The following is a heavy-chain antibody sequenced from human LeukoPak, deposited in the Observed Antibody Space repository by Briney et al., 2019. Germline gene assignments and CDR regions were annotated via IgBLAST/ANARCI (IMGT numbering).Heavy chain of an antibody. D-gene: IGHD2-15*01. CDR3: ARDLSVVVAATAYYMDV. V-gene: IGHV3-21*01. CDR2: ISSSSSYI. CDR1: GFTFSSYG. Sequence: PGGSLRLSCAASGFTFSSYGMHWVRQAPGKGLEWVSSISSSSSYIYYADSVKGRFTISRDNAKNSLYLQMNSLRAEDTAVYYCARDLSVVVAATAYYMDVWGKGTTVIVSS. J-gene: IGHJ6*03.